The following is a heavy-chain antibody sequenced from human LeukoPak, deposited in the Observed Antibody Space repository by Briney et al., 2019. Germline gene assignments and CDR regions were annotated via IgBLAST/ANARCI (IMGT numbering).Heavy chain of an antibody. Sequence: GESLRLSCAASGFTFSSYSMNWVRQAPGKGLEWVSYINSSSTIYYADSVKGRFTISRDNAKNSLYLQMNSLRDEDTAVYYCASFPPQPGYSSGWYSLAPPYWGQGTLVTVSS. CDR3: ASFPPQPGYSSGWYSLAPPY. D-gene: IGHD6-19*01. CDR2: INSSSTI. CDR1: GFTFSSYS. V-gene: IGHV3-48*02. J-gene: IGHJ4*02.